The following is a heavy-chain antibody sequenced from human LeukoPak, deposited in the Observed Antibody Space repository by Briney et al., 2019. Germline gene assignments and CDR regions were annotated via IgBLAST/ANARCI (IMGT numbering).Heavy chain of an antibody. Sequence: GGSLRLSCAASGFTFNSYSMNWVRQAPGKGLEWLSYISSSSNTIYYADSVKGRFTISRDNAKNSLFLQMNSLRAEDTAVYYCATYSSSWFNYYFDYWGQGTLVTVFS. CDR1: GFTFNSYS. J-gene: IGHJ4*02. CDR2: ISSSSNTI. D-gene: IGHD6-13*01. CDR3: ATYSSSWFNYYFDY. V-gene: IGHV3-48*04.